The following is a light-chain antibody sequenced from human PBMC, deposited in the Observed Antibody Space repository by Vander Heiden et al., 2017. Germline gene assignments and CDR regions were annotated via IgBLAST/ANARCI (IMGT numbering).Light chain of an antibody. Sequence: HLTQSPSSLSASVGDRVTITCRASQNSSSYLNWYQQKPGKAPKLLIYAASNLQSGVPSRFSGSGSGTDFTLTISSLQPEDFATYYCQQSDSTLIFTFGPGTKVEIK. J-gene: IGKJ3*01. CDR3: QQSDSTLIFT. CDR2: AAS. CDR1: QNSSSY. V-gene: IGKV1-39*01.